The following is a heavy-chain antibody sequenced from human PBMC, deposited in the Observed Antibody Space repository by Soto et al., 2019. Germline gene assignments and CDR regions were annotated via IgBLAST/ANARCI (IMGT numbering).Heavy chain of an antibody. V-gene: IGHV4-30-4*01. CDR3: AREEGAEGTRRVGY. Sequence: SETLSLTCTVSGGSISSGDYYWSWIRQPPGKGLEWIGYIYYSGSTYYNPSLKSRVTISVDTSKNQFSLKLSSVTAADTAVYYCAREEGAEGTRRVGYWGQGTLVTVSS. CDR2: IYYSGST. J-gene: IGHJ4*02. CDR1: GGSISSGDYY. D-gene: IGHD2-8*01.